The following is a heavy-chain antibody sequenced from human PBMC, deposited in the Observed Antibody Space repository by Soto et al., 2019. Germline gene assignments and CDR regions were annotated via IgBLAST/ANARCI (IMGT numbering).Heavy chain of an antibody. J-gene: IGHJ6*03. CDR3: ATNAVHCSGGSCPSGYMDV. CDR1: GYTFTSYY. D-gene: IGHD2-15*01. CDR2: INPSGGST. Sequence: GASVKVSCKASGYTFTSYYMHWVRQAPGQGLEWMGIINPSGGSTSYAQKFQGRVTMTRDTSTSTVYMELSSLRSEDTAVYYCATNAVHCSGGSCPSGYMDVWGKGTTVTVSS. V-gene: IGHV1-46*01.